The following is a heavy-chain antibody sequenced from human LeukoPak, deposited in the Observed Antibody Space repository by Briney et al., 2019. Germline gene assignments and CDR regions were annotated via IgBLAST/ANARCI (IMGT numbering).Heavy chain of an antibody. D-gene: IGHD3-9*01. Sequence: GASVKVSCKASGYTFTDYYMHWVRQAPGQGLEWMGWINPIFGTANYAQKFQGRVTITADESTSTAYMELSSLKSEDTAVYYCARDLVHHRLLASGYNWFDPWGQGTLVTVSS. J-gene: IGHJ5*02. CDR1: GYTFTDYY. CDR3: ARDLVHHRLLASGYNWFDP. CDR2: INPIFGTA. V-gene: IGHV1-69*13.